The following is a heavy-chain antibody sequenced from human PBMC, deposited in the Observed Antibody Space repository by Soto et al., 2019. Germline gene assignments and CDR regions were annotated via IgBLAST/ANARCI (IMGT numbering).Heavy chain of an antibody. CDR3: ARDVGCSSTSCYLFWFDP. CDR2: IYYSGST. V-gene: IGHV4-30-4*01. CDR1: GGSISSGDYY. D-gene: IGHD2-2*01. J-gene: IGHJ5*02. Sequence: PSETLSLTCTVSGGSISSGDYYWSWIRQPPGKGLEWIGYIYYSGSTYYNPSLKSRVTISVDTSKNQFSLKLSSVTAADTAVYYCARDVGCSSTSCYLFWFDPWGQGTLVTVSS.